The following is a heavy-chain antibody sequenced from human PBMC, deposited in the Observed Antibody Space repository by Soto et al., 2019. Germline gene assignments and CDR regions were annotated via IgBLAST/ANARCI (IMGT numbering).Heavy chain of an antibody. J-gene: IGHJ3*02. V-gene: IGHV5-10-1*01. D-gene: IGHD3-22*01. Sequence: PGESLKISCKGSGDSFLDYWISWVRQMPGKGLEWMGRIDPSDSYRTYSPSFQGHVTISVDKSITTAYLQWSSLKASDTAMYYCASQYYYESSGHPANAFDIWGQGTMVTVSS. CDR3: ASQYYYESSGHPANAFDI. CDR1: GDSFLDYW. CDR2: IDPSDSYR.